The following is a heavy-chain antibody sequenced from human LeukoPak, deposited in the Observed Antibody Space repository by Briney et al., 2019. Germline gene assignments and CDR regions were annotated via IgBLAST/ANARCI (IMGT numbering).Heavy chain of an antibody. J-gene: IGHJ4*02. Sequence: SETLSLTCTVSGGSISSYYWSWIRQPAGKGLEWIGRIYTSGSTNYNPSLKSRVTMSVDTSKNQFSLKLSSVTAADTAVYYCARSGYDFWSRPFDYWGQGTLVTVSS. D-gene: IGHD3-3*01. CDR1: GGSISSYY. CDR2: IYTSGST. V-gene: IGHV4-4*07. CDR3: ARSGYDFWSRPFDY.